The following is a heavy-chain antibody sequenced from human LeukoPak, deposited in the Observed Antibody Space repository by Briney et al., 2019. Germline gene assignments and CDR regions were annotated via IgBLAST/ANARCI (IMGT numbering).Heavy chain of an antibody. D-gene: IGHD3-22*01. V-gene: IGHV4-34*01. CDR1: GGSFIGFH. Sequence: KPSETLSLTCAVYGGSFIGFHWNWIRQAPGKGLEWIGDINHSGSNNYNPSLTSRVTISVDPSKNQFSLNLSSVTAADTAVYYCAPAPYYYEANGYSVAWGQGTLVTVSS. CDR2: INHSGSN. CDR3: APAPYYYEANGYSVA. J-gene: IGHJ5*02.